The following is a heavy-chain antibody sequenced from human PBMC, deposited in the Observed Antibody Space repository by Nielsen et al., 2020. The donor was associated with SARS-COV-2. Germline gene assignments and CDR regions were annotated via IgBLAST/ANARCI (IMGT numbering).Heavy chain of an antibody. Sequence: ASVKVSCKASGYTFTGYYMHWVRQAPGQGLEWMGRINPNNGGTNYAQKFQGRVTMTRDTSISTAYMELSRLRSDDTAVYYCARDSAGGYSMVRGNYGMDVWGQGTTVTVSS. J-gene: IGHJ6*02. V-gene: IGHV1-2*06. D-gene: IGHD3-10*01. CDR3: ARDSAGGYSMVRGNYGMDV. CDR2: INPNNGGT. CDR1: GYTFTGYY.